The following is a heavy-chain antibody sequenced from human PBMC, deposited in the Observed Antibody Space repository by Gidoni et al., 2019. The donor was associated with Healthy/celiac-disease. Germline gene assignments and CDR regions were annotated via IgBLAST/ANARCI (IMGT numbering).Heavy chain of an antibody. CDR3: ARGRYSGYEIGAGDFDY. CDR1: GGSISSYY. D-gene: IGHD5-12*01. J-gene: IGHJ4*02. CDR2: IYYSGST. Sequence: QVQLQASGPGLVKPSENLSLTCTVSGGSISSYYWSWIRPPPGKGLEWIGYIYYSGSTNYNPSLKSRVTISVDTSKNQFSLKLSSVTAADTAVYYCARGRYSGYEIGAGDFDYWGQGTLVTVSS. V-gene: IGHV4-59*01.